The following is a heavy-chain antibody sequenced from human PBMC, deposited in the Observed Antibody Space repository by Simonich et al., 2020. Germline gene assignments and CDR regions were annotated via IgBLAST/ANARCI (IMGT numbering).Heavy chain of an antibody. V-gene: IGHV1-2*02. D-gene: IGHD6-6*01. Sequence: QVQLVQSGAEVKKPGASVKVSCKASGYTFTGYYMHWMRHAPGQGLEWMRWFNPNSGATNYAQKFQGRVTMTRDTSISTAYMELSRLRSDDTAVYYCARARLYSSSHAFDIWGQGTMVTVSS. J-gene: IGHJ3*02. CDR2: FNPNSGAT. CDR3: ARARLYSSSHAFDI. CDR1: GYTFTGYY.